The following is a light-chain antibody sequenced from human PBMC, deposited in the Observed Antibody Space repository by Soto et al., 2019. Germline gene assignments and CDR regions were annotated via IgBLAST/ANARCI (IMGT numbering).Light chain of an antibody. CDR1: QSISSY. Sequence: DIQMTQSPSSLSASVGDRVTITCRASQSISSYVNWYQQKPGKAPKLLIYAASSLQSGVPSRFSGSGSGTEFTLTISSLQPEDCATYYCQQSYSTPPTFGGGTKVESK. CDR3: QQSYSTPPT. J-gene: IGKJ4*01. V-gene: IGKV1-39*01. CDR2: AAS.